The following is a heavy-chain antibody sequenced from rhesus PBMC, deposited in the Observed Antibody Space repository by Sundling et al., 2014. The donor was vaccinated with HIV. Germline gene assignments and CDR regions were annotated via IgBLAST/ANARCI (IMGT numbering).Heavy chain of an antibody. CDR3: ARDLVGTIDY. V-gene: IGHV4-173*01. D-gene: IGHD5-24*01. Sequence: QVQLQESGPGLVKPSETLSLTCAVSGGSISSKYWSWIRQPPGKGLEWIGRISGNSGSTDYNPSLKTRVTISTDTSKNQFSLRLSSVTAADTAMYYCARDLVGTIDYWGQGVLVTVSS. J-gene: IGHJ4*01. CDR1: GGSISSKY. CDR2: ISGNSGST.